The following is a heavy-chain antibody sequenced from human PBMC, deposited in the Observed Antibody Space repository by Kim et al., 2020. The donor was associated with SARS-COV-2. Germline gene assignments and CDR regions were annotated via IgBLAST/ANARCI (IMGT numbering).Heavy chain of an antibody. CDR2: IYPGDSDT. Sequence: GESLKISCQGSGYSFTSHWIAWVRQMPGKGLEWVGIIYPGDSDTRYNPSFRGQVTISADKSINTAYLQWSSLNASDSAMYYCAGLTSGSFSTHFDYWGQGTLVTVSS. D-gene: IGHD3-10*01. J-gene: IGHJ4*02. V-gene: IGHV5-51*01. CDR1: GYSFTSHW. CDR3: AGLTSGSFSTHFDY.